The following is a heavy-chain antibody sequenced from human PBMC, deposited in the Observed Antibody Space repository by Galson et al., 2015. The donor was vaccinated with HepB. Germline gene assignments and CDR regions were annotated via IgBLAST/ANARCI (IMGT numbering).Heavy chain of an antibody. CDR1: NFTFSKYA. V-gene: IGHV3-23*01. D-gene: IGHD2-15*01. J-gene: IGHJ3*02. CDR2: ISSNGRTT. CDR3: AKELRYCTGGSCRTEPFDI. Sequence: LSLSCAVSNFTFSKYAINWVRQAPGKGLEWVSIISSNGRTTFSADSVKGRFTLSRDTSKNTVYLQMNSLRDEDTALYYCAKELRYCTGGSCRTEPFDIWGQGTLVTVSS.